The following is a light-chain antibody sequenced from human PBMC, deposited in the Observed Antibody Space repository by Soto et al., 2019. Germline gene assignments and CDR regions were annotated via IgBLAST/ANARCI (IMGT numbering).Light chain of an antibody. CDR1: QGISNY. CDR3: QKYNSAPWP. Sequence: DIQMTQSPSSLSASVRDRVTITCRASQGISNYLAWYQQKPGKVPKLLIYAASTLRSGVLSRFCGSGSATDCTLTISSRQPEDVATYYCQKYNSAPWPFGQGTKVEIK. CDR2: AAS. V-gene: IGKV1-27*01. J-gene: IGKJ1*01.